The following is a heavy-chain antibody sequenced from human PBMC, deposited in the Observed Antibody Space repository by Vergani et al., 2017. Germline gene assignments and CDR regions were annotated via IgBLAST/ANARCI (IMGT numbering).Heavy chain of an antibody. CDR1: GFTLDDYA. V-gene: IGHV3-9*01. J-gene: IGHJ5*01. Sequence: EVQLVESGGGLIQPGMSLRLSCAASGFTLDDYAMHWVRQASGKGLEWVAGVSGNGNKTAYADSVKGRFTISRDTVKNLLYLEMKSLRREDTALYYCAKSIRGGARGNFDSWGQGTLVSVSS. CDR3: AKSIRGGARGNFDS. CDR2: VSGNGNKT. D-gene: IGHD1-26*01.